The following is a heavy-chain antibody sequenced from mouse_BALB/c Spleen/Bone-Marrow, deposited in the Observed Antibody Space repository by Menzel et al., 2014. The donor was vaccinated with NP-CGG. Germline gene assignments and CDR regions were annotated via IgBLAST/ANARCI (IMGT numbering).Heavy chain of an antibody. D-gene: IGHD4-1*01. CDR3: ARWYNWDAFAY. Sequence: QVQLKESGPELVRPGVSVKISCKGSGYTFTDYAMHWVKQSHAKSLEWIGVISTYSGNTSYNQKFKGKATMTVDKSSSTAYMELARLTSEDSAIYYCARWYNWDAFAYWGQGTLVTVSA. V-gene: IGHV1-67*01. J-gene: IGHJ3*01. CDR2: ISTYSGNT. CDR1: GYTFTDYA.